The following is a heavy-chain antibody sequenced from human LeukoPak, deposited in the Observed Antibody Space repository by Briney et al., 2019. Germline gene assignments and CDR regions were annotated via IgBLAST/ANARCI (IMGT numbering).Heavy chain of an antibody. CDR2: IKQDGSET. Sequence: GGSLRLSCAASGLTFNNYWMSWVRQAPGKGLEWVANIKQDGSETYYVDSVKGRFTISRDNAKKSLFLQMNSLRAEDTAVYYCTREGSYLDAFDFWGQGTMVTVSS. D-gene: IGHD3-10*01. V-gene: IGHV3-7*01. CDR3: TREGSYLDAFDF. CDR1: GLTFNNYW. J-gene: IGHJ3*01.